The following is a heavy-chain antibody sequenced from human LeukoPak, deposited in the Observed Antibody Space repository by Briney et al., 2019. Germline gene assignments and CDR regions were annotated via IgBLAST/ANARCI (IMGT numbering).Heavy chain of an antibody. CDR2: INPNSGGT. D-gene: IGHD4-17*01. CDR3: AGELEDYGGFVWVY. Sequence: GASVKVSCKASGYTFTDHYMHWVRQAPGQGLEWMGWINPNSGGTNYAQKFQGRVTMTRDTSISTAYMELSRLRSDDTAVYYCAGELEDYGGFVWVYWGQGTLVTVSS. J-gene: IGHJ4*02. CDR1: GYTFTDHY. V-gene: IGHV1-2*02.